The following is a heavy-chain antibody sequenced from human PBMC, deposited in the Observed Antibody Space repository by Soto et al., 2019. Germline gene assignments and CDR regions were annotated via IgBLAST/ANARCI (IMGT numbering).Heavy chain of an antibody. CDR3: ARGRQWLDD. CDR1: GGSISGYY. V-gene: IGHV4-59*01. CDR2: VYYSGST. J-gene: IGHJ4*02. Sequence: QVQLQESGPGLVKPSETLSLTCTVSGGSISGYYWSWIRQPPGKGLEWIGYVYYSGSTNYNPSLKSRVNISVDTSKNQFSLELNSVTAADTAVYYCARGRQWLDDWGQGNLVTVSS. D-gene: IGHD6-19*01.